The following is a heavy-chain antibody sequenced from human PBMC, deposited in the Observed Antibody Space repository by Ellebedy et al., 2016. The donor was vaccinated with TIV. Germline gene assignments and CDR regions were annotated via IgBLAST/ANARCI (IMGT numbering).Heavy chain of an antibody. D-gene: IGHD3-22*01. V-gene: IGHV1-3*01. J-gene: IGHJ4*02. CDR2: INPGNGNT. CDR3: ARPYYYDTSGCFDY. Sequence: ASVKVSXKASGHLFTTYGIHWVRQAPGQRLEWMGWINPGNGNTKYSEKFQGRVTMTTDTSTSTAYMELRSLRSDDTAVYYCARPYYYDTSGCFDYWGQGTLVTVSS. CDR1: GHLFTTYG.